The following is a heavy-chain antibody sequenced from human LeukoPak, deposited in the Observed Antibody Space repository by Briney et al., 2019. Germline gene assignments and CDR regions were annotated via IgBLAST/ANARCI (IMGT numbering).Heavy chain of an antibody. Sequence: SETLSLTCTVSGGSISSYYWSWIRQPPGKGLEWIGYIYYSGSTNCNPSLKSRVTISVDTSKNQFSLKLSSVTAADTAVYYCARVYYDFWSGYWFDYWGQGTLVTVSS. V-gene: IGHV4-59*01. D-gene: IGHD3-3*01. CDR3: ARVYYDFWSGYWFDY. CDR1: GGSISSYY. J-gene: IGHJ4*02. CDR2: IYYSGST.